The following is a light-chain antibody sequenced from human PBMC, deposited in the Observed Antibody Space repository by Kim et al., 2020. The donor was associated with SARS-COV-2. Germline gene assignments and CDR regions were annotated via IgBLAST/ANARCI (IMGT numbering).Light chain of an antibody. CDR1: SSDVGAYNY. CDR3: SSYAGTYIAVL. Sequence: QSALTQPRSVSGSPGQSVTISCTGSSSDVGAYNYVSWYQQHPGKAPKLMIYDVTERPSGVPDRFSGSKSGNTASLTISGLQAEDEADYYCSSYAGTYIAVLFGGGTNLTVL. J-gene: IGLJ2*01. CDR2: DVT. V-gene: IGLV2-11*01.